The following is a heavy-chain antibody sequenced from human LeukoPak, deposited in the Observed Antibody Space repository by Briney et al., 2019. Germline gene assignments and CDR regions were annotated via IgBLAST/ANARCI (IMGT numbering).Heavy chain of an antibody. CDR1: NGSISSSRYF. D-gene: IGHD6-13*01. CDR2: IDYSGST. J-gene: IGHJ4*02. V-gene: IGHV4-39*07. Sequence: MPSETLSLPCSVSNGSISSSRYFWGWIRQPPGKGLEWIGSIDYSGSTYYNPSLKSRVTISVDTSKNHFSLDLSSVTAADTAVYYCARDRSSSWYKDFDYWGQGTLVTVSS. CDR3: ARDRSSSWYKDFDY.